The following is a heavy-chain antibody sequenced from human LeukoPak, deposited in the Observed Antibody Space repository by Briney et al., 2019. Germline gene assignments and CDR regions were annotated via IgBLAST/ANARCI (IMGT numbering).Heavy chain of an antibody. CDR1: GYTFTSYG. D-gene: IGHD5-24*01. J-gene: IGHJ6*03. CDR3: ARIHRRDGYNKYHGYYYMDV. Sequence: ASVKVSCKASGYTFTSYGISWVRQAPGQGLEWMGWISAYNGNTNYAQKLQGRVTMTTDTSTSTAYMELRSLRSDDTAVYYCARIHRRDGYNKYHGYYYMDVWGKGTTVTISS. V-gene: IGHV1-18*01. CDR2: ISAYNGNT.